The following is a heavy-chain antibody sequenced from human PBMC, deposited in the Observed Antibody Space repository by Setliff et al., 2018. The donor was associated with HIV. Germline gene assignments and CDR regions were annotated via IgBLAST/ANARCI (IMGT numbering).Heavy chain of an antibody. D-gene: IGHD6-13*01. CDR2: IYQSGST. Sequence: PSETLSLTCTVSDSYDSMSSNNYYWGWIRQPPGKRLEWLGSIYQSGSTSYNPSLSSRLTISVDTSKNQVSLRLSSVTAADTGVYYCARHRDPPGSRWNYYYYYMDLWGEGTTVTVSS. J-gene: IGHJ6*03. CDR3: ARHRDPPGSRWNYYYYYMDL. V-gene: IGHV4-39*01. CDR1: DSYDSMSSNNYY.